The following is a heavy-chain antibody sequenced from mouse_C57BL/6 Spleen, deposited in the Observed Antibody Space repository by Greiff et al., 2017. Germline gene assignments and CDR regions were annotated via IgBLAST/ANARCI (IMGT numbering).Heavy chain of an antibody. J-gene: IGHJ1*03. D-gene: IGHD1-1*01. V-gene: IGHV1-39*01. CDR1: GYSFTDYN. CDR2: LNPNYGTT. Sequence: EVQLQESGPELVKPGASVKISCKASGYSFTDYNMNWVKQSNGKSLEWIGVLNPNYGTTSYNQKFKGKATLTVDKSSSTAYMQLTSLTSEDSAVYYCARARHYYGSSKGYFDVWGTGTTVTVSS. CDR3: ARARHYYGSSKGYFDV.